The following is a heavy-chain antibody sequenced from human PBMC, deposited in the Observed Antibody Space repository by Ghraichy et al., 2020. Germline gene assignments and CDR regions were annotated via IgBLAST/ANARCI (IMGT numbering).Heavy chain of an antibody. D-gene: IGHD2-8*01. V-gene: IGHV3-30*02. Sequence: GALRLSCATSEFIFSSFVMHWVRQAPGKGLEWVAFVYYDGNEKHYGDSVKGRFTISRDKSKNALYLQMNSLRPEDTAVYYCAKEENGAFDYWGQGTLVTVSS. J-gene: IGHJ4*02. CDR1: EFIFSSFV. CDR3: AKEENGAFDY. CDR2: VYYDGNEK.